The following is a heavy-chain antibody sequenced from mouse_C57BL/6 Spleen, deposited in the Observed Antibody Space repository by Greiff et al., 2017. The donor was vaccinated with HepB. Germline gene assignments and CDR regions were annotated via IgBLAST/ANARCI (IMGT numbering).Heavy chain of an antibody. CDR1: GFTFTDYY. J-gene: IGHJ2*01. Sequence: VKLVESGGGLVQPGGSLSLSCAASGFTFTDYYMSWVRQPPGKALEWLGFIRNKANGYTTEYSASVKGRFTISRDNSQSILYLQMNALRAEDSATYYCARYLYGSSDYWGQGTTLTVSS. V-gene: IGHV7-3*01. CDR3: ARYLYGSSDY. CDR2: IRNKANGYTT. D-gene: IGHD1-1*01.